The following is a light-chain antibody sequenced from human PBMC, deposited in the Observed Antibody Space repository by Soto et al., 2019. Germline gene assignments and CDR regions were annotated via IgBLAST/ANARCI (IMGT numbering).Light chain of an antibody. J-gene: IGKJ3*01. CDR3: QQYGALPVT. V-gene: IGKV3-20*01. Sequence: EVVLTQSPGTLSLSPGEGATLSCRASQSVRGSSLAWYQQKPGQAPRLLIYSVSSRATGIPDRFSGSGSGTDFTLTISRLEPEDLAVYYCQQYGALPVTFGPGITVDIK. CDR2: SVS. CDR1: QSVRGSS.